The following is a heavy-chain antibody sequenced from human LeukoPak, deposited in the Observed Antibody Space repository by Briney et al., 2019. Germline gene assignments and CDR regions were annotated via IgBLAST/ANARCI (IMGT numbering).Heavy chain of an antibody. D-gene: IGHD6-19*01. Sequence: GGSLRLSCAASGFTFSSYAMSWVRQAPGKGLEWVSAISGSGGSTYYADSVKGRFSISRDNSKNTLYLQMNSLRAGDTAVYYCAKDRLGIAVAGGDDYWGQGTLVTVSS. J-gene: IGHJ4*02. CDR2: ISGSGGST. CDR3: AKDRLGIAVAGGDDY. V-gene: IGHV3-23*01. CDR1: GFTFSSYA.